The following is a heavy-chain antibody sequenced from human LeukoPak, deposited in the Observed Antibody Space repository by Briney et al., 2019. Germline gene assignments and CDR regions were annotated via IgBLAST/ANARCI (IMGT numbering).Heavy chain of an antibody. CDR2: INTGGSST. CDR1: GFTFSSYW. J-gene: IGHJ6*03. CDR3: ARGRHLYSYAYDYYMDV. Sequence: GGSLRLSCAASGFTFSSYWMHWVRQAPGKGLVWVSRINTGGSSTNYADSVKGRFTISRDNAKNTLYLQVDSLRAEDRAVYYCARGRHLYSYAYDYYMDVWGKGTTVTISS. V-gene: IGHV3-74*01. D-gene: IGHD5-18*01.